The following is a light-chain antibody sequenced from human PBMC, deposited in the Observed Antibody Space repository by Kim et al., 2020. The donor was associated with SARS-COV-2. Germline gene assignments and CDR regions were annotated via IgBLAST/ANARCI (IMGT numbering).Light chain of an antibody. J-gene: IGLJ1*01. CDR3: QSYDSNLSAPYV. V-gene: IGLV1-40*01. CDR1: SSNIGAGYD. CDR2: GNS. Sequence: QSVLTQPPSVSGAPGQRVTISCTGSSSNIGAGYDVHWYQQLPGTAPKLLIYGNSNRPSGVPDRFSGSKSGTSASLAITGLQAEDEADYYCQSYDSNLSAPYVFGTGTKVTVL.